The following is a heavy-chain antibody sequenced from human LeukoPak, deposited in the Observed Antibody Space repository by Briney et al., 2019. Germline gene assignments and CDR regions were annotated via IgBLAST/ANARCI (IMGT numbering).Heavy chain of an antibody. V-gene: IGHV3-74*01. CDR2: INSDGSST. D-gene: IGHD2-21*02. CDR3: ARDRSVVVTAGLDY. J-gene: IGHJ4*02. Sequence: GGSLRLSCVASGFTFSSYWMHWVRQAPGKGLVWVSRINSDGSSTNYADSVKGRFTISRDNAKNTLYLQMNSLRAEDTAVYYCARDRSVVVTAGLDYWGQGTLVTVSS. CDR1: GFTFSSYW.